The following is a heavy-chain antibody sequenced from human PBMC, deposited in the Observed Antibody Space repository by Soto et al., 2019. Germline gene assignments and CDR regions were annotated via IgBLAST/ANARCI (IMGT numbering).Heavy chain of an antibody. Sequence: QVQLQESGPGMVKPSQTLSLTCTVSGGSISSGGYDWSWIRQHPGKGLEWIGYIYYSGSTYYNPSLKSRVTISVDTSKNQFSLKLSSVTAADTAVYYCARDRRGSGMDVWGQGTTVTVSS. V-gene: IGHV4-31*03. CDR3: ARDRRGSGMDV. J-gene: IGHJ6*02. D-gene: IGHD3-10*01. CDR1: GGSISSGGYD. CDR2: IYYSGST.